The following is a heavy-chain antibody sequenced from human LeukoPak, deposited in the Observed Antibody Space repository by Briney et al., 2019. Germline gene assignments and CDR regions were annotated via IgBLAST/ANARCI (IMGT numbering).Heavy chain of an antibody. CDR1: GFTFSSYA. CDR3: ARDPLRREAYYFDY. CDR2: ISYDGSNK. J-gene: IGHJ4*02. V-gene: IGHV3-30-3*01. D-gene: IGHD1-14*01. Sequence: GRSLGLSCAASGFTFSSYAMHWVRQAPGKGLEWVAVISYDGSNKYYADSVKGRFTISRDNSKNTLYLQMNSLRAEDTAVYYCARDPLRREAYYFDYWGQGTLVTVSS.